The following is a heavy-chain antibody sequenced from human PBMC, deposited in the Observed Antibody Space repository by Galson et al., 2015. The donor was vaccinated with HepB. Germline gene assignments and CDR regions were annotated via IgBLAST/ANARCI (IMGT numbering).Heavy chain of an antibody. CDR1: GFTFSNYA. CDR2: ISGSGGGT. V-gene: IGHV3-64*01. D-gene: IGHD2-15*01. CDR3: AREFCSGARCRSFFDY. Sequence: SLRLSCAASGFTFSNYALHWVRQAPGKGLECVSAISGSGGGTYYANSVKGRFLISRDNSKSMLYLLLSSLRAEDTAVYYCAREFCSGARCRSFFDYCSHGSLVTAAS. J-gene: IGHJ4*01.